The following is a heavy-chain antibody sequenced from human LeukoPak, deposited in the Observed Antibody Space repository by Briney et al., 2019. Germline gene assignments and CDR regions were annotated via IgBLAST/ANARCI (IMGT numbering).Heavy chain of an antibody. J-gene: IGHJ4*02. Sequence: SESLSLTWDVYSYSISSGSYGGWSRQHPGKGLEGIGSIYTSEIAYYLPSLKSRATISLDPSTHPSSLTLTSVTAADPATHYCAVKRESTFWFADWGQGALVTVSS. V-gene: IGHV4-38-2*01. CDR2: IYTSEIA. CDR3: AVKRESTFWFAD. CDR1: SYSISSGSY. D-gene: IGHD3-3*01.